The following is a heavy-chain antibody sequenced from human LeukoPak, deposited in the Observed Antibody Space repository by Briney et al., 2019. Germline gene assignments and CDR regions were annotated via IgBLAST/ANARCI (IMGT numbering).Heavy chain of an antibody. CDR2: IYSGGST. CDR1: GFTFDDYG. D-gene: IGHD1-14*01. V-gene: IGHV3-66*01. J-gene: IGHJ6*03. CDR3: ARVGPWVNQDYYYYYMDI. Sequence: GGSLRLSCAASGFTFDDYGMSWVRQAPGKGLEWVSFIYSGGSTYYADSVKGRFTISRDNSKNTLYLQMNSLRAEDTAVYYRARVGPWVNQDYYYYYMDIWGKGTTVTVSS.